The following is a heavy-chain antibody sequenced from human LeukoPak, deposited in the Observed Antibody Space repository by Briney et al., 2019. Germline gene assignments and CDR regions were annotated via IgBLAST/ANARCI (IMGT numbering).Heavy chain of an antibody. CDR3: ASWGYQYSFDY. Sequence: SETLSLTCTVSGYSIRSGYYWGWIRQPPGKGLEWIGSIYHSGSTYYNPSLKSRVTISVHTSKNQFSLKLSSVTAADTAVYYCASWGYQYSFDYWGQGSLVTVSS. D-gene: IGHD2-2*01. CDR1: GYSIRSGYY. CDR2: IYHSGST. V-gene: IGHV4-38-2*02. J-gene: IGHJ4*02.